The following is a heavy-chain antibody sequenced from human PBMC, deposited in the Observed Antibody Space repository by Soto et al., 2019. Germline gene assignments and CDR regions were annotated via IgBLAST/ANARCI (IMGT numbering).Heavy chain of an antibody. CDR2: LNPKSGGT. CDR3: ARDLAKGGGSAGFDY. CDR1: GYTFTVYY. Sequence: ASVKVSCKASGYTFTVYYMHWVGQAPGQGLEWMGWLNPKSGGTMYPQKFQGRVTMTWDTSISTAYMALTRLRSDDTAVYYCARDLAKGGGSAGFDYWGQGTLVTVSS. D-gene: IGHD1-26*01. V-gene: IGHV1-2*02. J-gene: IGHJ4*02.